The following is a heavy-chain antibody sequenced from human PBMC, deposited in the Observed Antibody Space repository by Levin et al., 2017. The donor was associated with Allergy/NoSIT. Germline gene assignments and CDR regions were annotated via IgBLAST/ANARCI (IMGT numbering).Heavy chain of an antibody. CDR3: ASGSVVAATYGYFDY. CDR2: IYYSGST. J-gene: IGHJ4*02. V-gene: IGHV4-59*08. CDR1: GGSISSYY. Sequence: SETLSLTCTVSGGSISSYYWSWIRQPPGKGLEWIGYIYYSGSTNYNPSLKSRVTISVDTSKNQFSLKLSSVTAADTAVYYCASGSVVAATYGYFDYWGQGTLVTVSS. D-gene: IGHD2-15*01.